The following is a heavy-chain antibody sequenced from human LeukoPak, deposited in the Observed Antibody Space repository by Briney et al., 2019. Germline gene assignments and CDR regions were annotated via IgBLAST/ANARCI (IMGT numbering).Heavy chain of an antibody. Sequence: GGSLRLSCAASGFTFTNHPMHWVRQTSGKRLEYVSAISPSGDRTWYADSVKGRFTISRDNSKNTLYLQMNSLRAEDTALYHCARVRGSGSYYPLYMDVWGKGTTVTVSS. CDR1: GFTFTNHP. CDR2: ISPSGDRT. CDR3: ARVRGSGSYYPLYMDV. J-gene: IGHJ6*03. V-gene: IGHV3-64*02. D-gene: IGHD3-10*01.